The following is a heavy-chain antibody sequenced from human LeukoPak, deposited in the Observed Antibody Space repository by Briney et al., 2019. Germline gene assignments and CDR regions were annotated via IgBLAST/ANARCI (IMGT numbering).Heavy chain of an antibody. CDR2: ISAYNGDI. J-gene: IGHJ4*02. CDR3: ARDDWDQRSFSMDY. V-gene: IGHV1-18*01. Sequence: GASVKVSCKASDYPFINYGISWVRQAPGQGLEWMGWISAYNGDIYYAQNVQGRLTMTTDTSTSTAYMELSRLGSDDTAVYYCARDDWDQRSFSMDYWGQGTLVTVSS. CDR1: DYPFINYG. D-gene: IGHD3-9*01.